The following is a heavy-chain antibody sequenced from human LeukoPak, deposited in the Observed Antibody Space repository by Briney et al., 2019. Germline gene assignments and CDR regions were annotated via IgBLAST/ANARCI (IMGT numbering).Heavy chain of an antibody. J-gene: IGHJ4*02. Sequence: ASVKVSCKASGYTFTSYGIRWVRPAPGQGLEWMGWISAYNGNTNYAQKLQGRVTMTTDTSTSTAYMELRSLRSDDTAVYYCARTRCSGGSCYVYFDYWGQGTLVTVSS. CDR1: GYTFTSYG. D-gene: IGHD2-15*01. CDR2: ISAYNGNT. CDR3: ARTRCSGGSCYVYFDY. V-gene: IGHV1-18*01.